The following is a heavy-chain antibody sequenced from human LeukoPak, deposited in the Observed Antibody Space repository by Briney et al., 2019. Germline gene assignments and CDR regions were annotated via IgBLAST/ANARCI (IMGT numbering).Heavy chain of an antibody. V-gene: IGHV3-66*02. J-gene: IGHJ4*02. CDR2: IYAGGTT. CDR3: APDYDILTGTETIFDY. D-gene: IGHD3-9*01. Sequence: PGGSLRLSCAASDFTVSSNYMSWVRQAPGKGLEWVSIIYAGGTTYYADSVKGRFTISRDNSKNTLYLQMNSLRAEDTAVYYCAPDYDILTGTETIFDYWGQGTLVTVSS. CDR1: DFTVSSNY.